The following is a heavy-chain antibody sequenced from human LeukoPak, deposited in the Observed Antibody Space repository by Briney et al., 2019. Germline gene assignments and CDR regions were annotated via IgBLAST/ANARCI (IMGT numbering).Heavy chain of an antibody. D-gene: IGHD6-13*01. CDR2: IKSKTDGGTT. J-gene: IGHJ4*02. Sequence: PGGSLRLSCAASGFTFSNAWMSWVRQAPGKGLEWVGRIKSKTDGGTTDYAAPVKGRFTISRDDSKNTLYLQMNSLKTEDTAVYYCTTLAQRGYWYSSSWYVNYFDYWGQGTLVTVSS. V-gene: IGHV3-15*01. CDR3: TTLAQRGYWYSSSWYVNYFDY. CDR1: GFTFSNAW.